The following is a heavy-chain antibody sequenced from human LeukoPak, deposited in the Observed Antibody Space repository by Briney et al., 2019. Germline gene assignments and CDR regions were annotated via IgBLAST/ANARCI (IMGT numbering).Heavy chain of an antibody. D-gene: IGHD2/OR15-2a*01. CDR2: IYHSGST. V-gene: IGHV4-4*02. CDR3: ARGKYPDYYYGMDV. CDR1: GGSISSSNW. J-gene: IGHJ6*04. Sequence: KPSGTLSLTCAVSGGSISSSNWWSWVRQPPGKGLEWIGEIYHSGSTNYNPSLKSRVTISVDKSENQFSLKLSSVTAADTAVYYCARGKYPDYYYGMDVWGKGTTVTVSS.